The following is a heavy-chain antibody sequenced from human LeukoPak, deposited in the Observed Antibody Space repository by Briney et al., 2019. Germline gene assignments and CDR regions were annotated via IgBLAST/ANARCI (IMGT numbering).Heavy chain of an antibody. V-gene: IGHV1-2*02. Sequence: GASVKVSCKASGYTFTGYYMHWVRQAPGQGLEWMGWINPNSGGTNHAQKFQGRVTMTRDTSISTAYMELSRLRSDDTAVYYCARAYGGWLPENYFDYWGQGTLVTVSS. CDR3: ARAYGGWLPENYFDY. CDR2: INPNSGGT. D-gene: IGHD4-23*01. J-gene: IGHJ4*02. CDR1: GYTFTGYY.